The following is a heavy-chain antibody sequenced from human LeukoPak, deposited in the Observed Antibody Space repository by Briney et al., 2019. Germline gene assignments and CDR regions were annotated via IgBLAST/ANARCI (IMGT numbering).Heavy chain of an antibody. J-gene: IGHJ4*02. CDR2: IYSGGST. CDR1: GFTVSSNY. D-gene: IGHD3-10*01. Sequence: GGSLRLSCAASGFTVSSNYMGWVRQAPGKGLEWVSIIYSGGSTYYADSVKGRFIISRDNSKNTLYLQMNSLRAEDTAVYYCARDKAPYYYGSGSYSDYWGQGTLVTVSS. CDR3: ARDKAPYYYGSGSYSDY. V-gene: IGHV3-66*02.